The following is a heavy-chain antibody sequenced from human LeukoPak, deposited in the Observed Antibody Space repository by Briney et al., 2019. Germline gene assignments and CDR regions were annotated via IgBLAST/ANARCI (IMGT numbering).Heavy chain of an antibody. J-gene: IGHJ4*02. CDR1: GFTFSSSA. CDR2: ISYDGSNK. CDR3: ARDRDSSGWYGGFDY. D-gene: IGHD6-19*01. Sequence: GGSLRLSCAASGFTFSSSAMPWVRQAPDKGLEWVAVISYDGSNKYYADSVKGRFTISRDNSKNTLYLQMNSLRADDTAVYYCARDRDSSGWYGGFDYWGQGTLVTVSS. V-gene: IGHV3-30-3*01.